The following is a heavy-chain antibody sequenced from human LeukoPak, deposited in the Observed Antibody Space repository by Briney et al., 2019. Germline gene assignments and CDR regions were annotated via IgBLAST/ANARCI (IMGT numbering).Heavy chain of an antibody. V-gene: IGHV3-23*01. CDR2: ISGSGGAT. CDR1: GFTYNSYA. CDR3: AKDAKVNTALGKYYFDY. J-gene: IGHJ4*02. D-gene: IGHD5-18*01. Sequence: PGGSLRLSCAASGFTYNSYAMNWVRQAPGKGLEWVSGISGSGGATYYADSVKGRFTISRDNSKNTLYLQLNSLRAEDTAAYYCAKDAKVNTALGKYYFDYWGQGTLVTVSS.